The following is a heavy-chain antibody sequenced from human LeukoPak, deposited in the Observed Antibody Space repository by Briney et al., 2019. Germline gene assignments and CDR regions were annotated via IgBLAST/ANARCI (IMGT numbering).Heavy chain of an antibody. CDR1: GYTFTTYA. CDR2: INTNTGNP. V-gene: IGHV7-4-1*02. D-gene: IGHD3-22*01. Sequence: GASVKVSCKASGYTFTTYAMNWVRQAPGQGLEWMGWINTNTGNPTYAQDFTGRFVFSLDTSASTAYLQISSLKAEDTAVYYCARSLSGAYYSGFDYWGQGTLVTVSS. J-gene: IGHJ4*02. CDR3: ARSLSGAYYSGFDY.